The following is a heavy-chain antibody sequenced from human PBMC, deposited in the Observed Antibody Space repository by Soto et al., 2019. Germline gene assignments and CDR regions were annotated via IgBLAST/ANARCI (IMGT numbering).Heavy chain of an antibody. V-gene: IGHV3-21*01. CDR2: ISSSSSYI. J-gene: IGHJ6*03. Sequence: EVQLVESGGGLVKPGGSLRLSCAASGFTFSSYSMNWVRQAPGKGLEWVSSISSSSSYIYYADSVKGRFTISRDNAKNSLYLQLNSLRAEDTAVYYCARFYSGYYYYMDVWGKGTTVTVSS. CDR3: ARFYSGYYYYMDV. CDR1: GFTFSSYS. D-gene: IGHD1-26*01.